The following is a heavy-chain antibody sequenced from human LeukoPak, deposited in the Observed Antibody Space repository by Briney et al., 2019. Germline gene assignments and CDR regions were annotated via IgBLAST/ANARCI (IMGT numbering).Heavy chain of an antibody. CDR1: GFTVSSNY. Sequence: GGSLRLSCAASGFTVSSNYMSWVRQAPGKGLEWVSVIYSGGSTYYADSVKGRFTISRDNSKNTLYLQMNSLRAEDTAVYYCARDAEWELRAADLAYWGQGTLVTVSS. V-gene: IGHV3-53*01. D-gene: IGHD1-26*01. J-gene: IGHJ4*02. CDR2: IYSGGST. CDR3: ARDAEWELRAADLAY.